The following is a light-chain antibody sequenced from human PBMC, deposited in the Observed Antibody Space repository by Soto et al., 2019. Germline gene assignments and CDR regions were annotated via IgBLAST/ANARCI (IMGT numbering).Light chain of an antibody. J-gene: IGKJ1*01. Sequence: EIVLTQSPGTLSLSPGERATLSCRASQSVNSNYLAWYQQKPGQSPRVLMYGTSNRATGIPDRFSGSGSGTDFTLTIRRLEPEDFAVYYCQHYDESFRTFGQGTKVEIK. V-gene: IGKV3-20*01. CDR3: QHYDESFRT. CDR1: QSVNSNY. CDR2: GTS.